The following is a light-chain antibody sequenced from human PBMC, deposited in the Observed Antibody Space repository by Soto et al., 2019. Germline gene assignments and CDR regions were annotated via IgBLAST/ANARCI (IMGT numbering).Light chain of an antibody. CDR1: QSVSSSY. CDR3: QQYGSSPT. J-gene: IGKJ1*01. V-gene: IGKV3-20*01. Sequence: EIVLTQSPGTLSLSPGERATLSCRSSQSVSSSYLAWYQQKPGQAPRRLIYDVSSRATGIPDRFSGSGSGTDFTLTISRLEPEDFAVYYCQQYGSSPTFGQGTKVEIK. CDR2: DVS.